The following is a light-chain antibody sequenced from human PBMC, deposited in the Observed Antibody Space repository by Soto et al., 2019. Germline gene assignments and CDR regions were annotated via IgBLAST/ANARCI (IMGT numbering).Light chain of an antibody. J-gene: IGKJ5*01. CDR2: DAS. Sequence: EIVLTQSPATLSLSPGERATLSCRASQSVNNYLGWYQQKPGQAPRLLIYDASNRATGIPARFSGSGSGTDFTLTISSLDPQDFAVYYCQQAGTFGQGTRLEIK. V-gene: IGKV3-11*01. CDR1: QSVNNY. CDR3: QQAGT.